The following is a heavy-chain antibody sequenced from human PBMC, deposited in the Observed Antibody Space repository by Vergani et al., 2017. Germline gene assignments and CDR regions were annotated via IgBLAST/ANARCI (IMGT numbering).Heavy chain of an antibody. J-gene: IGHJ4*02. CDR3: AKYMVHVEDIVVVPAAMRGGALDY. Sequence: EVQLVESGGGLVQPGRSLRLSCAASGFTFDDYAMHWVRQAPGKGLEWVSGISWNSGSIGYADSVKGRFTISRDNAKNSLYLQMNSLGAEDTALYYWAKYMVHVEDIVVVPAAMRGGALDYWGQGTLVTVSS. V-gene: IGHV3-9*01. CDR2: ISWNSGSI. D-gene: IGHD2-2*01. CDR1: GFTFDDYA.